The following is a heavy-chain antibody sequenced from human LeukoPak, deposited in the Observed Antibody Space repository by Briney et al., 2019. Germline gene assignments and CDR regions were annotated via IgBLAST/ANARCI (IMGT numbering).Heavy chain of an antibody. CDR2: IHYSGST. V-gene: IGHV4-30-4*01. Sequence: PSETLSLTCTVSGGSISNSSYYWSWIRQPPGKGLEWIGYIHYSGSTYYNPSLKSRVSISVDTSKNQFSLRLSSVTAADTAVYYCGRAGADSSGYYTIDYWGQGTLVTVSS. CDR3: GRAGADSSGYYTIDY. CDR1: GGSISNSSYY. J-gene: IGHJ4*02. D-gene: IGHD3-22*01.